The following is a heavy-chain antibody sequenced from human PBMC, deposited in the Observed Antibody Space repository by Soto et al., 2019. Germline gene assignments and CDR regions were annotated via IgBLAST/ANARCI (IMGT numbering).Heavy chain of an antibody. CDR3: ARDGNWRLDH. D-gene: IGHD1-1*01. Sequence: PSKTVSLTCAISGDSVSESSGGWNWIRQCPSRGLEWLWRTNYGTKWSYAYGESVRKRITISADTSTNQFSLHLTSMTAEDTAVYYCARDGNWRLDHWGQGALVTVSS. J-gene: IGHJ4*02. V-gene: IGHV6-1*01. CDR2: TNYGTKWSY. CDR1: GDSVSESSGG.